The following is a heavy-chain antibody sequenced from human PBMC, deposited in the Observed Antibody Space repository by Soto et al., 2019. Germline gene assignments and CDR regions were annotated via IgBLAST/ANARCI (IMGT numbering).Heavy chain of an antibody. Sequence: SETLSLTCAVSGGSISSGGYSWSWIRQPPGKGLEWIGYIYHGVNTYYNPSLESRVSISQDRSKNQFSLKLTSVTAADTAVYYCHRSSDADYGMGVWGPGTTVTVSS. V-gene: IGHV4-30-2*01. CDR1: GGSISSGGYS. CDR3: HRSSDADYGMGV. CDR2: IYHGVNT. D-gene: IGHD2-2*01. J-gene: IGHJ6*02.